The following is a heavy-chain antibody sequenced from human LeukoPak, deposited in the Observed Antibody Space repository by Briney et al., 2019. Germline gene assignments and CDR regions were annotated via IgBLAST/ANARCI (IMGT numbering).Heavy chain of an antibody. D-gene: IGHD6-6*01. CDR1: PYSFTTYW. CDR2: IYPHDSDT. V-gene: IGHV5-51*01. CDR3: ARLHSSPSGPVDY. J-gene: IGHJ4*02. Sequence: GESLKISCKGSPYSFTTYWIVWVRQMPGKGLEWMGIIYPHDSDTRYSPSFLGQVTISADKSINTAYLQWSSLKASDTAMYYCARLHSSPSGPVDYWGQGTLVSVSS.